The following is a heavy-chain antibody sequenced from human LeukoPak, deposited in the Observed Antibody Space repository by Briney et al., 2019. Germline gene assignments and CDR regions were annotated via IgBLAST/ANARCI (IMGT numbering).Heavy chain of an antibody. J-gene: IGHJ4*02. V-gene: IGHV3-48*01. Sequence: GGSLRLSCAASGFTFSSYSMNWVRQAPGKGLEWVSYISSDSRTIYYADSVKGRFTISRDNAKNSLYLQMKSLRADDTAVYYCARRMGSSWYYFDYWGQGTLVTVSS. CDR2: ISSDSRTI. CDR1: GFTFSSYS. D-gene: IGHD6-13*01. CDR3: ARRMGSSWYYFDY.